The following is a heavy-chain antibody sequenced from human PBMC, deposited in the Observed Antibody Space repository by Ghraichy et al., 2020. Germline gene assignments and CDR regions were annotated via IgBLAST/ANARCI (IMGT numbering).Heavy chain of an antibody. CDR3: AREVGGSGTYHFDY. J-gene: IGHJ4*02. V-gene: IGHV1-2*06. D-gene: IGHD3-10*01. CDR1: GYTFINYY. CDR2: INPSNGGT. Sequence: ASVKVSCKASGYTFINYYLHWVRQAPEQGLEWMGRINPSNGGTNYAQIFQGRVTMTRDTSVSTTYMELSRLTSDDTAVYYCAREVGGSGTYHFDYWGQGTLVTVSS.